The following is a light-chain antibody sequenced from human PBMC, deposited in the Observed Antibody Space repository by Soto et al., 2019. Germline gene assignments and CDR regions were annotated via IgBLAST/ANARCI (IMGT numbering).Light chain of an antibody. CDR3: FSYTTSSAPYV. V-gene: IGLV2-14*03. Sequence: QSVLTQPASVSGSPGQSITISCTGTTSDLVGYNYVSWYQQHPGKVPKLMIYEVSNRPSGFSNRLSGSKSVNTASLTISGLQAEDEAAYYCFSYTTSSAPYVFGTGTKLTVL. CDR2: EVS. CDR1: TSDLVGYNY. J-gene: IGLJ1*01.